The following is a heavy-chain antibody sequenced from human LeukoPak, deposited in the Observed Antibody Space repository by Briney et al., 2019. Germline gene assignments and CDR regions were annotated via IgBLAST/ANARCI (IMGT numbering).Heavy chain of an antibody. V-gene: IGHV3-48*01. CDR3: ARDSLGYCSGGSCYSVDY. CDR2: ISSSSSTI. CDR1: GFTFSTFA. J-gene: IGHJ4*02. Sequence: GGSLRLSCAASGFTFSTFAMIWVRQPPGKGLEWVSYISSSSSTIYYADSVKGRFTISRDNAKNSLYLQMNSLRAEDTAVYYCARDSLGYCSGGSCYSVDYWGQGTLVTVSS. D-gene: IGHD2-15*01.